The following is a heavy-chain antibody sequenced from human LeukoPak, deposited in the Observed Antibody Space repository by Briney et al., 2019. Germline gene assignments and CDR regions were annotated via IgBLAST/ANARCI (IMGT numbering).Heavy chain of an antibody. Sequence: ASVKVSCKASGYTFTGYYMHWVRQAPGQGLEWMGWINPNSGGTNYEQKFQGRVTMTRDTSISTAYMELSRLRSEDTAVYYCARDDRDMYCSGGSCYSVYAFDIWGQGTMVTVSS. D-gene: IGHD2-15*01. J-gene: IGHJ3*02. V-gene: IGHV1-2*02. CDR2: INPNSGGT. CDR3: ARDDRDMYCSGGSCYSVYAFDI. CDR1: GYTFTGYY.